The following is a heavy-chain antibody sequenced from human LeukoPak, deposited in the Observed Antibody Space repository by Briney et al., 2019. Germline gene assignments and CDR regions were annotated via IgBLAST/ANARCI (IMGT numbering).Heavy chain of an antibody. CDR2: IRHDGNNK. D-gene: IGHD4-17*01. Sequence: GGSLRLSCAASGFTFSSYGMDWVRQAPGKGLEWVAFIRHDGNNKDYADSVKGRFTISRDNSKNTLYLQMNSLRVEDTAVYYCAKGYGDLVAFDIWGQGTMVTVSS. CDR1: GFTFSSYG. J-gene: IGHJ3*02. V-gene: IGHV3-30*02. CDR3: AKGYGDLVAFDI.